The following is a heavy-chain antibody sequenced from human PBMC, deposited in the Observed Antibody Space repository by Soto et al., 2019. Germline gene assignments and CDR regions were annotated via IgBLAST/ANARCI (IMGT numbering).Heavy chain of an antibody. CDR2: IIPISGTA. J-gene: IGHJ6*02. CDR3: ARSQGSSTSLEIYFYYHYGMDV. V-gene: IGHV1-69*01. D-gene: IGHD2-2*01. CDR1: GGTFSSYA. Sequence: QVQLVQSGAEVKRPGSSVKVSCKASGGTFSSYAISWVRQAPGQGLEWMGGIIPISGTANYAQKFQGRVTITADESTSTVSMELSSLRSEDTAVYFCARSQGSSTSLEIYFYYHYGMDVWDQGTTVTVSS.